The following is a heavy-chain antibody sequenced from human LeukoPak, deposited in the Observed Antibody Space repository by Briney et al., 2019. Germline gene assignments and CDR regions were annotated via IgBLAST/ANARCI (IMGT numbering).Heavy chain of an antibody. CDR3: ARGSYGDYYSVYFDY. CDR2: IIPIFGIA. Sequence: SVEVSCKASGGTFSSYAISWVRQAPGQGLEWMGRIIPIFGIANYAQKFQGRVTITADKSTSTAYMELSSLRSEDTAVYYCARGSYGDYYSVYFDYWGQGTLVTVSS. CDR1: GGTFSSYA. D-gene: IGHD4-17*01. J-gene: IGHJ4*02. V-gene: IGHV1-69*04.